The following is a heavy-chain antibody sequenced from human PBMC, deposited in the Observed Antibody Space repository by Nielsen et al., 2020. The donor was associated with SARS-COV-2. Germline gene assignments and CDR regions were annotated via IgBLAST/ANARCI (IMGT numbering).Heavy chain of an antibody. CDR3: ARWWQQLTLPGTDAFDI. D-gene: IGHD6-13*01. J-gene: IGHJ3*02. V-gene: IGHV3-64*01. CDR2: ISSNGGST. CDR1: GFTFSSYA. Sequence: GESLKIFCAASGFTFSSYAMHWVRQAPGKGLEYVSAISSNGGSTYYANSVKGRFTISRDNAKNSLYLQMNSLRAEDTAVYYCARWWQQLTLPGTDAFDIWGQGTMVTVSS.